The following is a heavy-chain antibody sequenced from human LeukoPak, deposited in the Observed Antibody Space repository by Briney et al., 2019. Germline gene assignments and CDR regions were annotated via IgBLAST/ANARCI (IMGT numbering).Heavy chain of an antibody. V-gene: IGHV5-51*01. J-gene: IGHJ3*02. CDR2: IYPGDSDT. Sequence: PGESLKISCKGSGYSFPSYWIGWVRQMPGRGLEWMGIIYPGDSDTRYSPSFQGQVTISADKSIITAYLQWSSLKASDTAMYYCARASSADRYFDIWGQGTMVTVSS. CDR3: ARASSADRYFDI. CDR1: GYSFPSYW. D-gene: IGHD2-2*01.